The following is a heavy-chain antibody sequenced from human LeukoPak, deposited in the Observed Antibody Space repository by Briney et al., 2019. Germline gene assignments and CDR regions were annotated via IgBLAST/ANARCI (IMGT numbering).Heavy chain of an antibody. Sequence: TGGSLRLSCAASGFSFDDFGMSWVRQAPGKGLEWVSGRNGGSTGYADSVKGRFTISRDNAKNSLYLQMNSLRAEDSALYYCARAPDIVVVVANANLDYWGQGILVTVSS. D-gene: IGHD2-15*01. CDR3: ARAPDIVVVVANANLDY. CDR1: GFSFDDFG. V-gene: IGHV3-20*04. CDR2: RNGGST. J-gene: IGHJ4*02.